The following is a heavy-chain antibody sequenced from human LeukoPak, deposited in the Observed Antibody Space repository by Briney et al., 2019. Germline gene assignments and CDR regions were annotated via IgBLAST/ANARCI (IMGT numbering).Heavy chain of an antibody. D-gene: IGHD2-2*03. CDR2: ISAYNGNT. CDR3: ASGYCSSTSCYGGQDY. V-gene: IGHV1-18*01. J-gene: IGHJ4*02. CDR1: GGTFSSYA. Sequence: ASVKVSCKASGGTFSSYAISWVRQAPGQGLEWMGWISAYNGNTNYAQKLQGRVTMTTDTSTSTAYMELRSLRSDDTAVYYCASGYCSSTSCYGGQDYWGQGNPGHRLL.